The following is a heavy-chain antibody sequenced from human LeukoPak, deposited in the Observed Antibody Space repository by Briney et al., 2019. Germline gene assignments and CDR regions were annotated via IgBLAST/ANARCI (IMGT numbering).Heavy chain of an antibody. D-gene: IGHD3-10*01. CDR2: MNHSGST. CDR3: ARRLGRKFGERFYYYHYMDV. J-gene: IGHJ6*03. V-gene: IGHV4-34*01. CDR1: GGSFSGYY. Sequence: SETLSLTCAVYGGSFSGYYWSWIRQPPGKGLEWVGEMNHSGSTNYNPSLKSRVTISVDTSKNQFSLKLSSVTAADTAVYYCARRLGRKFGERFYYYHYMDVWGKGSTVTISS.